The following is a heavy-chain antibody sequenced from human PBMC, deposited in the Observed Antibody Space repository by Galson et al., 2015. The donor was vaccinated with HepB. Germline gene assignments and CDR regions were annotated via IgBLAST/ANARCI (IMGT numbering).Heavy chain of an antibody. CDR2: MNPNSGNT. CDR3: ATARYYGSSGYKPLDY. Sequence: SVKVSCKASGYTFTSSHINWVRQATGQGLEWMGWMNPNSGNTGYAQKFQGRVTMTRNTSIRTAYMELSSLRSEDTAVYYCATARYYGSSGYKPLDYWGQGTLVTVSS. D-gene: IGHD3-22*01. J-gene: IGHJ4*02. V-gene: IGHV1-8*01. CDR1: GYTFTSSH.